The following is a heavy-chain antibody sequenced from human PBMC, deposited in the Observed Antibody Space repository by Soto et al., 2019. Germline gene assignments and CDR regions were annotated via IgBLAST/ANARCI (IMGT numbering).Heavy chain of an antibody. Sequence: QVQLVESGGGVVQPGRSLRLSCAASGFTFSSDGMHWVRQAPGKGLEWVAVIWYDGSNKYYADCVKGRFTITRDNSKNTRDLQLNSLSAEDTAVYYCARDRGKMEAAGGMDVWGQGTTVTVSS. J-gene: IGHJ6*02. D-gene: IGHD6-13*01. CDR2: IWYDGSNK. V-gene: IGHV3-33*01. CDR1: GFTFSSDG. CDR3: ARDRGKMEAAGGMDV.